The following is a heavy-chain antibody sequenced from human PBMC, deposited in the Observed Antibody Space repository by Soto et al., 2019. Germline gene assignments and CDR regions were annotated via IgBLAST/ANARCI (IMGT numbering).Heavy chain of an antibody. J-gene: IGHJ4*02. CDR2: IRNKVMTYTT. CDR1: GFTFSDYY. D-gene: IGHD1-1*01. Sequence: EVQLVESGGGLVQPEGSLRLSCVASGFTFSDYYMDWVRQTPGKGLEWVGRIRNKVMTYTTEYAASVKGRFTVSRDDSRNSLYLQMNSLKTEDTAMYYCTSVGRLTTPYDTDYWGQGTLVTVSS. CDR3: TSVGRLTTPYDTDY. V-gene: IGHV3-72*01.